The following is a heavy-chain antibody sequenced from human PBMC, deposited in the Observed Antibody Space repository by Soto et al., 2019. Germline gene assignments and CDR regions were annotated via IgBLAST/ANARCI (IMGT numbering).Heavy chain of an antibody. CDR1: GFTFTNYW. V-gene: IGHV3-74*01. Sequence: EVQLVESGEGLVQPGGSLRLSCGASGFTFTNYWMHWVRQVPGKGLVWVSRINSDGSHTTYEDSVKGRFTISRDNAQNTLFLQMNSLRAEDTAVYYCARSGTSNSGMDVWGRGTTVTVSS. CDR3: ARSGTSNSGMDV. CDR2: INSDGSHT. D-gene: IGHD1-7*01. J-gene: IGHJ6*02.